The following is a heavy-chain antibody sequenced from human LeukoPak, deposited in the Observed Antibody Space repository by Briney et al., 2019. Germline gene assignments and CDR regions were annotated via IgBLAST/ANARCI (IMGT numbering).Heavy chain of an antibody. J-gene: IGHJ4*02. CDR1: GFTFSSYW. D-gene: IGHD6-19*01. CDR2: IKQDGSEK. CDR3: AKDGVAGKIMYYFDY. Sequence: GGSLRLSCAASGFTFSSYWMSWVRQAPGKGLEWVANIKQDGSEKYYVDSVKGRFTISRDNAKNSLYLQMNSLRAEDTAVYYCAKDGVAGKIMYYFDYWGQGTPVTVSS. V-gene: IGHV3-7*01.